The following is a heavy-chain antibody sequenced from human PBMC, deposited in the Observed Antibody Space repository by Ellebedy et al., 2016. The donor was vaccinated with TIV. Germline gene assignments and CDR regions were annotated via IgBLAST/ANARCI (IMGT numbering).Heavy chain of an antibody. J-gene: IGHJ6*02. Sequence: PGGSLRLSCAASGFTFSSHTINRVRQAPGKGLDWVAFIRYDGITRFYADSVKGRFTISRDNSKNTLYLQMNTLRLVDTAVYYCVKEGNGDVWGQGATVTVSS. V-gene: IGHV3-30*02. D-gene: IGHD2-8*01. CDR2: IRYDGITR. CDR1: GFTFSSHT. CDR3: VKEGNGDV.